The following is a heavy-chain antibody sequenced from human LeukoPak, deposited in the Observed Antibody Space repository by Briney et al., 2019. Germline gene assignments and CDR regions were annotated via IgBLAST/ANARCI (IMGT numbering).Heavy chain of an antibody. CDR2: IYYSGST. CDR1: GGSISSHY. D-gene: IGHD3-22*01. J-gene: IGHJ4*02. Sequence: SETLCLTCTVSGGSISSHYWSWIRQPPGKGLEWIGCIYYSGSTNYNPSLKSRVTISVDTSKNQFSLKLSSVTAADTAVYYCARELYDSSGYYDYWGQGTLVTVSS. CDR3: ARELYDSSGYYDY. V-gene: IGHV4-59*11.